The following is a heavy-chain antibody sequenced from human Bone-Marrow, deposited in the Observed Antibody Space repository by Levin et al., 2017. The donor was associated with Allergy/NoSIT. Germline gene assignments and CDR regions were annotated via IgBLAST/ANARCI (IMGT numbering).Heavy chain of an antibody. CDR1: GGSISSSSYY. Sequence: GSLRLSCTVSGGSISSSSYYWGWIRQPPGKGLEWIGSIYYGGSTYYNPSLKSRVTISVDTSKNQFSLRLSSVTAADTAVYYCARHARDHYYSYHYMDGWGEGTTVTVSS. CDR2: IYYGGST. CDR3: ARHARDHYYSYHYMDG. J-gene: IGHJ6*03. V-gene: IGHV4-39*01.